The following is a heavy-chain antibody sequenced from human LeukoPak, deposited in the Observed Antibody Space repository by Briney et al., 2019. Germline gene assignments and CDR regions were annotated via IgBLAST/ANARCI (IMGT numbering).Heavy chain of an antibody. J-gene: IGHJ5*02. D-gene: IGHD2-2*02. CDR3: ARGAYCSSTSCYTGWFDP. CDR2: ISAYNGNT. CDR1: GNTFTSYG. V-gene: IGHV1-18*01. Sequence: ASVKVSCKASGNTFTSYGISWVRQAPGQGLEWMGWISAYNGNTNYAQKLQGRVTMTTDTSTSTAYMELRSLRSDDTAVYYCARGAYCSSTSCYTGWFDPWGQGTLVTVSS.